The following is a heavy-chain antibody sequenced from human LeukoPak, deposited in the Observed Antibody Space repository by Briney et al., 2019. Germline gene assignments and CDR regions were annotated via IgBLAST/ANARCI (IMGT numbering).Heavy chain of an antibody. CDR3: ARALYYGSGNYFDF. Sequence: SSETLSLTCAVSGGSISSINWWSWVRQPPGKGLEWIGEIYHSGSTNYNPSLKSRDIMSVDKSKNQFSLKLNSVTAADTAVYYCARALYYGSGNYFDFWGQGTLATVSS. D-gene: IGHD3-10*01. V-gene: IGHV4-4*02. CDR1: GGSISSINW. CDR2: IYHSGST. J-gene: IGHJ4*02.